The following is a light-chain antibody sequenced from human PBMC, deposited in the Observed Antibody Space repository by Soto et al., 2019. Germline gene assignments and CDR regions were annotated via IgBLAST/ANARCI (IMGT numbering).Light chain of an antibody. V-gene: IGLV2-14*01. Sequence: QSALTQPASVSGSPGQSITISCTGTSSDVGGYNYVSWYQQHPGKAPKLMIYDVRNRPSGVSSRFAGSKSGNTASLTISGLQAEDEADYYCSSYTSSSTNVFGTGTKLTVL. CDR2: DVR. CDR1: SSDVGGYNY. CDR3: SSYTSSSTNV. J-gene: IGLJ1*01.